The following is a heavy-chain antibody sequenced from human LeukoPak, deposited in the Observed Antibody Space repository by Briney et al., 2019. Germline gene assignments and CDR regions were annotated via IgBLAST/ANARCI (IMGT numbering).Heavy chain of an antibody. D-gene: IGHD6-19*01. J-gene: IGHJ4*02. CDR3: ARDSEIAVLDF. V-gene: IGHV3-48*02. CDR1: GFTFSTFI. CDR2: ISSSSTVI. Sequence: GGSLRLSCAASGFTFSTFIMNWVRQAPGKGLEWISYISSSSTVIYYADSVKGRFTISRDNAKNSLYLQMNSLRDDDTAVYYCARDSEIAVLDFWGQGTLVTVSS.